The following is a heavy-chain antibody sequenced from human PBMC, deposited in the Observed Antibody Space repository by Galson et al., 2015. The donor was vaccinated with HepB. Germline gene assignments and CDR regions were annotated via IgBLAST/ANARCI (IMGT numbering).Heavy chain of an antibody. CDR2: ISGSSTNI. CDR1: GFTFSNYY. Sequence: SLRLSCAASGFTFSNYYISWVRQAPGKGLEWVSSISGSSTNIYYADSVKGRFAISRDNAKNSLYLQMNSLRVDDTAVYFCAVGQQVDTFYFDYWGQGTRVTVSS. D-gene: IGHD6-13*01. V-gene: IGHV3-21*01. CDR3: AVGQQVDTFYFDY. J-gene: IGHJ4*02.